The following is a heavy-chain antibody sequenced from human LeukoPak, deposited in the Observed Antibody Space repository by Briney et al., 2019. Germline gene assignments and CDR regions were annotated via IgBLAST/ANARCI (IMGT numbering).Heavy chain of an antibody. CDR1: GGSFSGYY. Sequence: PSETLSLTCAVYGGSFSGYYWSWIRQPPGKGLEWIGEINHSGSTNYNPSLKSRVTISVDTSKNQFSLKLSSVTAADTAVYYCARGGGIAAPKWFDPWGQGTLVTVSS. CDR3: ARGGGIAAPKWFDP. CDR2: INHSGST. J-gene: IGHJ5*02. V-gene: IGHV4-34*01. D-gene: IGHD6-25*01.